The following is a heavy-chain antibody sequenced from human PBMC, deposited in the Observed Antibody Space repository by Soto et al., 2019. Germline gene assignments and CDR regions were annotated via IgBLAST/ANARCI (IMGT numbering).Heavy chain of an antibody. CDR3: AKSGHFDMFTGQGGFDP. D-gene: IGHD3-9*01. Sequence: GDSLPLSCAASGFTFRNYTIIWIRQAPGKGLRWVSGISDSGAVIFYADSVRGRFSISRDNSKITLFLHMNSLRGDDTALYYCAKSGHFDMFTGQGGFDPWGHGTQVTVSS. CDR2: ISDSGAVI. J-gene: IGHJ5*02. V-gene: IGHV3-23*01. CDR1: GFTFRNYT.